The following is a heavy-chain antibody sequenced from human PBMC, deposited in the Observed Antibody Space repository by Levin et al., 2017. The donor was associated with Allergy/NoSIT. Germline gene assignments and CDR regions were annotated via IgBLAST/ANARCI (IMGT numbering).Heavy chain of an antibody. V-gene: IGHV3-9*01. CDR3: AKSGRANYYYYMDV. CDR1: GFTFDDYA. Sequence: SLKISCAASGFTFDDYAMHWVRQAPGKGLEWVSGISWNSGSIGYADSVKGRFTISRDNAKNSLYLQMNSLRAEDTALYYCAKSGRANYYYYMDVWGKGTTVTVSS. J-gene: IGHJ6*03. CDR2: ISWNSGSI.